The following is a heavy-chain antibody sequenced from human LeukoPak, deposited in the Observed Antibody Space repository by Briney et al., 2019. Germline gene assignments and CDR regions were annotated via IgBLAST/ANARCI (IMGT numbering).Heavy chain of an antibody. CDR3: AKDPYNFGQYDSSGSNWFDP. D-gene: IGHD3-22*01. CDR2: ISSSSSYI. J-gene: IGHJ5*02. Sequence: GGSLRLSCAASGFTFSSYSMNWVRQAPGKGLEWVSSISSSSSYIYYADSVKGRFTISRDNAKNSLYLQMNSLRAEDTAVYYCAKDPYNFGQYDSSGSNWFDPWGQGTLVTVSS. CDR1: GFTFSSYS. V-gene: IGHV3-21*01.